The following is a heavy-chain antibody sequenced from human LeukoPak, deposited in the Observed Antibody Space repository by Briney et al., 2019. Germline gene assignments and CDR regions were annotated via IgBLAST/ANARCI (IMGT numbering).Heavy chain of an antibody. V-gene: IGHV3-30*02. Sequence: GGSLRLSCAASGFTFRNYGIHWVRQAPGKGLEWVAFIRDDRINKFYADSVKGRFTISGDNSKNKFYLQMDSLRAADTAVYYCAKDKGNYRGFDYWGQGTLVTVSS. CDR3: AKDKGNYRGFDY. CDR2: IRDDRINK. D-gene: IGHD4-11*01. J-gene: IGHJ4*02. CDR1: GFTFRNYG.